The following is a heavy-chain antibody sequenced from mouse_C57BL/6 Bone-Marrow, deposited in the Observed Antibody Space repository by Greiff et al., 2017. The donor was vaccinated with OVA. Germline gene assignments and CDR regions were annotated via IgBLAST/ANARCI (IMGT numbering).Heavy chain of an antibody. J-gene: IGHJ2*01. CDR1: GYTFTSYW. D-gene: IGHD4-1*01. CDR3: ARLGRDY. V-gene: IGHV1-7*01. Sequence: QVQLKESGAELAKPGASVKLSCKASGYTFTSYWMHWVKQRPGQGLEWIGYINPSSGYTKYNQKFKDKATLTAYKSSSTANMQLSSVTYEDSAVYYCARLGRDYWGQGTTLTVSS. CDR2: INPSSGYT.